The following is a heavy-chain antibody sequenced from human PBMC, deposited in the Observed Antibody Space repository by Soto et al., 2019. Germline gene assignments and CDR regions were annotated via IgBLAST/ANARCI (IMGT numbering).Heavy chain of an antibody. D-gene: IGHD3-3*01. Sequence: PSETLSLTCAVYGGSFSGYYWSWIRQPPGKGLEWIGEINHSGSTNYNPSLKSRVTISVDTSKNQFSLKLSSVTAADTAVYYCARDGKYYDFWSGYYSTKTAYYFDYWGQGTLDTVSS. CDR1: GGSFSGYY. V-gene: IGHV4-34*01. CDR3: ARDGKYYDFWSGYYSTKTAYYFDY. CDR2: INHSGST. J-gene: IGHJ4*02.